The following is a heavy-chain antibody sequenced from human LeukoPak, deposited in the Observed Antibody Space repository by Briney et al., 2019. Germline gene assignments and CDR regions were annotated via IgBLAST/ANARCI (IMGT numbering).Heavy chain of an antibody. J-gene: IGHJ4*02. V-gene: IGHV3-23*01. CDR1: GFTFTSYA. CDR2: ISGSGSST. CDR3: AKDSNGWYQPGSNYFDY. D-gene: IGHD6-19*01. Sequence: GGSLRLSCAASGFTFTSYAMNWVRQAPGKGLEWVSTISGSGSSTYYVDSVKGRFTISRDNSKNTLYLQMNSLRAEDTAEYYCAKDSNGWYQPGSNYFDYWGQGTLVTVSS.